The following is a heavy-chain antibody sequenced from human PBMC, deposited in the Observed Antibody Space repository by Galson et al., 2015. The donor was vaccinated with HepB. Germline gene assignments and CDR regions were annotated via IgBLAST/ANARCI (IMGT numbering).Heavy chain of an antibody. V-gene: IGHV3-7*03. CDR1: GFTFSSYW. CDR2: IKQDGSEK. Sequence: SLRLSCAASGFTFSSYWMSWVRQAPGKGLEWVANIKQDGSEKYYVDSVKGRFTISRDNAKNSLYLQMNSLRAEDTAVYYCARAGEGDIVATMIFDYWGQGTLVTVTS. J-gene: IGHJ4*02. D-gene: IGHD5-12*01. CDR3: ARAGEGDIVATMIFDY.